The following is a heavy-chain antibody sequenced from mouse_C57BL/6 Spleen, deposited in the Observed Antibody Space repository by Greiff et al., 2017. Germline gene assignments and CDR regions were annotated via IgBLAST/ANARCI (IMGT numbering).Heavy chain of an antibody. J-gene: IGHJ2*02. D-gene: IGHD1-1*01. V-gene: IGHV1-42*01. Sequence: EVQLQQSGPELVKPGASVKISCKASGYSFTGYYMNWVKQSPEKSLEWIGEINPSTGGTTYNQKFKAKATLTVDKSSSTACMQLKSLTSEDSAVYYCAREGVLRDYFDYWGQGTSLTVSS. CDR1: GYSFTGYY. CDR3: AREGVLRDYFDY. CDR2: INPSTGGT.